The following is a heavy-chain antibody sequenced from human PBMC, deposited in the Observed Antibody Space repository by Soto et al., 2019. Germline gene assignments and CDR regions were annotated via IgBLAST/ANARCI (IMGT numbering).Heavy chain of an antibody. CDR2: IYSGGST. V-gene: IGHV3-53*04. J-gene: IGHJ3*02. Sequence: GGSLRLSCAASGFTVSSNYMSWVRQAPGKGLEWVSVIYSGGSTYYADSVKGRFTISRHNSKNTLYLQMNSLRTEDTAVYYCARDRDTMIVVVIADDAFDIWGQGTMVTVSS. CDR1: GFTVSSNY. D-gene: IGHD3-22*01. CDR3: ARDRDTMIVVVIADDAFDI.